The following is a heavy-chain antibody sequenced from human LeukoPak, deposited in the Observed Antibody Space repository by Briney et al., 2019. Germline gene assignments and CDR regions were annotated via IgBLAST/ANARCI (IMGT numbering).Heavy chain of an antibody. CDR2: MNPNSGNT. D-gene: IGHD3-22*01. V-gene: IGHV1-8*01. Sequence: ASVKVSCKASGYTFTSYDINWVRQATGQGLEWMGWMNPNSGNTGYAQKFQGRVTITRNTSISTAYMELSSLRSEDTAVYYCARGAGPTTSPNYYDSSGYYLWYFDYWGQGTLVTVSS. J-gene: IGHJ4*02. CDR1: GYTFTSYD. CDR3: ARGAGPTTSPNYYDSSGYYLWYFDY.